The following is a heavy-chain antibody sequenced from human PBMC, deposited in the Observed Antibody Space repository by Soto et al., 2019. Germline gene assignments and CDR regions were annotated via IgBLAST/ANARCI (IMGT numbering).Heavy chain of an antibody. CDR3: ARDFVAAAGIGVDYYYYYGMDV. CDR1: GFTFSSYA. D-gene: IGHD6-13*01. CDR2: ISYDGSNK. J-gene: IGHJ6*02. Sequence: AGGSLRLSCAASGFTFSSYAMHWVRQAPGKGLEWVAVISYDGSNKYYADSVKGRFTISRDNSKNTLYLQMNSLRAEDTAVYYCARDFVAAAGIGVDYYYYYGMDVWVQGTTVTVSS. V-gene: IGHV3-30-3*01.